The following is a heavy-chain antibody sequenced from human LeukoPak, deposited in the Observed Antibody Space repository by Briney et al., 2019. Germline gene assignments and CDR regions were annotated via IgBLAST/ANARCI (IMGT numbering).Heavy chain of an antibody. V-gene: IGHV3-23*01. Sequence: GGSLRLSCAASGFTFNNYAMSWVRQAPGKGLEWVSAISGSGGSTFYADSVKGRFTISRDNSKNTLYLQMNSLRAEDTAVYYCARVSYYYYGSGSYSQDAFDIWGQGTMVTVSS. CDR1: GFTFNNYA. J-gene: IGHJ3*02. D-gene: IGHD3-10*01. CDR2: ISGSGGST. CDR3: ARVSYYYYGSGSYSQDAFDI.